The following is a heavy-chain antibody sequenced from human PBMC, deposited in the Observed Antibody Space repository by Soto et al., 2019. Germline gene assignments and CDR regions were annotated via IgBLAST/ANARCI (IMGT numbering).Heavy chain of an antibody. V-gene: IGHV4-30-2*02. D-gene: IGHD4-17*01. Sequence: SSETLSLTCAVSGGSISSGGYSWSWIRQPPGKGLEWIGYIYHSGSTYYNPSLKSRVTISVDTSKNQFSLKLSSVTAADTAVYYCASSPQIFDYGDYVSGYLHGMDVWGQGTTVTVSS. CDR1: GGSISSGGYS. CDR3: ASSPQIFDYGDYVSGYLHGMDV. CDR2: IYHSGST. J-gene: IGHJ6*02.